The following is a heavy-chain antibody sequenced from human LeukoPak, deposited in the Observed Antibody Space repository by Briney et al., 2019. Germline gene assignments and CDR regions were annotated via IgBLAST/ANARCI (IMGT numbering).Heavy chain of an antibody. J-gene: IGHJ5*02. CDR2: INHSGST. Sequence: SETLSLTCAVYGGSFSGYYWTWIRQPPGKGLEWIGEINHSGSTNYNPSLKSRVTISVDTSKNHLSLKLNSVTAADTAVYYCARLSLLPQHITMVRGVHPWGQGTLVTVSS. D-gene: IGHD3-10*01. CDR1: GGSFSGYY. V-gene: IGHV4-34*01. CDR3: ARLSLLPQHITMVRGVHP.